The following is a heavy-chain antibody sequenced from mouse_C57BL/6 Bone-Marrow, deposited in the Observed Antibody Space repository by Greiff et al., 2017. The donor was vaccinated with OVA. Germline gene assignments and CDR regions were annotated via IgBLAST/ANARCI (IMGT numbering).Heavy chain of an antibody. D-gene: IGHD1-1*01. CDR2: ISSGSGTI. J-gene: IGHJ4*01. CDR1: GFTFSDYG. Sequence: EVQRVESGGGLVKPGGSLKLSCAASGFTFSDYGMHWVRQAPEKGLEWVAYISSGSGTIYYADTVKGRFTLSRDNAKNTLFLQMTSLRSEDTAMYYCARPKLLLCYYAMDYWGQGTSVTVSS. CDR3: ARPKLLLCYYAMDY. V-gene: IGHV5-17*01.